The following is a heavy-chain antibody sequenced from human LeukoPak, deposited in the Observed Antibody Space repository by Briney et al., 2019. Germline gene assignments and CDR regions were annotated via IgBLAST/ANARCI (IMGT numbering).Heavy chain of an antibody. V-gene: IGHV1-46*01. Sequence: ASVKVSCKASGYTFTSYYMHWVRQAPGQGLEWMGIINPSGGSTSYAQKFQGRVTMTRDTSTSTVYMELSSLRSEDTAVYYCAKFPGIAAVGTRGYFDYWGQGTLVTVSS. CDR1: GYTFTSYY. D-gene: IGHD6-13*01. CDR3: AKFPGIAAVGTRGYFDY. CDR2: INPSGGST. J-gene: IGHJ4*02.